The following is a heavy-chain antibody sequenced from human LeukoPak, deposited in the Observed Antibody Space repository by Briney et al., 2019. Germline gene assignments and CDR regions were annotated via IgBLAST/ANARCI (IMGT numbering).Heavy chain of an antibody. D-gene: IGHD3-3*01. Sequence: ASVKVSCKASGYTFTSYDINWVRQATGQGLEWMGWLNPNSGNTGYAQKFQGRVTITRNTSISTAYMELSSLRSEDTAVYYCARTISVSAYYDFWSGYSSPYFDYWGQGTLVTVSS. CDR2: LNPNSGNT. CDR1: GYTFTSYD. CDR3: ARTISVSAYYDFWSGYSSPYFDY. J-gene: IGHJ4*02. V-gene: IGHV1-8*03.